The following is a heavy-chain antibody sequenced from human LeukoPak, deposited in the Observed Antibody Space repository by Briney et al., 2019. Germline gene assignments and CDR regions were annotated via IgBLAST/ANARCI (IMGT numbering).Heavy chain of an antibody. CDR3: ARRHSGSYYAKHWFDP. D-gene: IGHD1-26*01. Sequence: SETLSLTCTVSGGSISSGGYYWSWIRQHPGKGLEWIGYIYYSGTTYYNPSLKSRVTISVDTSKNQFSLILTSVTAPDTAVYYCARRHSGSYYAKHWFDPWGQGTLVTVSS. V-gene: IGHV4-31*03. CDR2: IYYSGTT. J-gene: IGHJ5*02. CDR1: GGSISSGGYY.